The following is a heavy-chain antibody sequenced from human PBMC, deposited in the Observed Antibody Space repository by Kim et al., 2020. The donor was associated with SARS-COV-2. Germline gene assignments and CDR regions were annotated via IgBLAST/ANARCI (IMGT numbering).Heavy chain of an antibody. CDR2: ISYDGINK. D-gene: IGHD6-13*01. J-gene: IGHJ4*02. V-gene: IGHV3-30-3*01. Sequence: GWSLRLSCAASGFTFNSYAMHWVRQAPGKGLEWVAVISYDGINKYYADSVKGRFTISRDNSKNTLYLQMNSLRAEDTAVYYCARDLSSSWYGDLDSWGQGTLVTVSS. CDR1: GFTFNSYA. CDR3: ARDLSSSWYGDLDS.